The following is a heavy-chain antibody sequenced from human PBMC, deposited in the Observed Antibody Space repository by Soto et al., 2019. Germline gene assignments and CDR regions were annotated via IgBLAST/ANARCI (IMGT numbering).Heavy chain of an antibody. Sequence: QVQLVQSGAEVKKPGASVKVSCKASGYTFTSYDMHWVRQAPGQGPEWMGRINPSGGSTSYAQKFQGRVTMARDTSTNTVYMELSSLRSEDTAVYYCARGSVGAPNDYWGQGTLVTVSS. CDR3: ARGSVGAPNDY. J-gene: IGHJ4*02. CDR2: INPSGGST. CDR1: GYTFTSYD. V-gene: IGHV1-46*01. D-gene: IGHD3-16*01.